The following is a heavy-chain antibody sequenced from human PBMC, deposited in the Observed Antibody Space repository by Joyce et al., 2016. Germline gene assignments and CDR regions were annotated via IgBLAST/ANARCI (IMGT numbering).Heavy chain of an antibody. CDR2: TFYRAKWYN. CDR3: ARDAGFGLDALDI. D-gene: IGHD3/OR15-3a*01. CDR1: GDFVSSNSAA. Sequence: QVQLQQSGPGLVKPSQILSLTCAISGDFVSSNSAAWNWIRQSPSRGLEWLGRTFYRAKWYNDYAGSVRSRISINPDTSKNLFSLHLNSVTPEDTAVYYCARDAGFGLDALDIWGQGTMVTVSS. J-gene: IGHJ3*02. V-gene: IGHV6-1*01.